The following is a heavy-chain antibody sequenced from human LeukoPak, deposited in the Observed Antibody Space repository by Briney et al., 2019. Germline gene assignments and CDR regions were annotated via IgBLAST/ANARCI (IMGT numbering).Heavy chain of an antibody. J-gene: IGHJ4*02. Sequence: GGSLRLSCAASGFTFSNYWMTWVRQAPGKGLEWVANIKKDGREKHYVDSVKGRFAISRDNARNSLFLQMNSLRAEDTAVYYCVRDVSYENDSASRMHLDSWGQGTLVSVSS. CDR1: GFTFSNYW. CDR2: IKKDGREK. V-gene: IGHV3-7*01. D-gene: IGHD1-26*01. CDR3: VRDVSYENDSASRMHLDS.